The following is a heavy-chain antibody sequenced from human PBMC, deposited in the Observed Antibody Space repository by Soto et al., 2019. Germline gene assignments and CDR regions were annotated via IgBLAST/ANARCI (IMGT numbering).Heavy chain of an antibody. J-gene: IGHJ4*02. D-gene: IGHD3-10*01. Sequence: PGGSLRLSCAASGFTFSNYWISWVRQAPGKGLEWVANIKQDGSEKYYVDSVKGRFSISRDNSKNTLYLQMNSLRAEDTAVYYCAKSLLWFGEPPDYWGQGTLVTVSS. CDR2: IKQDGSEK. CDR1: GFTFSNYW. CDR3: AKSLLWFGEPPDY. V-gene: IGHV3-7*05.